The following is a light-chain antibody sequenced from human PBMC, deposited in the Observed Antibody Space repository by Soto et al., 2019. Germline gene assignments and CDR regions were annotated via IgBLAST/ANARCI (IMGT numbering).Light chain of an antibody. CDR1: DIGSKS. CDR2: DNS. V-gene: IGLV3-21*02. CDR3: QVWDSSSDHFV. J-gene: IGLJ1*01. Sequence: SYVLTQPPSVSLAPGQTARITCGGNDIGSKSVHWYQQKPGQAPVLVVFDNSDRPSGIPERFSGSNSGNTASLTISRVEAGDEADYYCQVWDSSSDHFVFGTGTKLTVL.